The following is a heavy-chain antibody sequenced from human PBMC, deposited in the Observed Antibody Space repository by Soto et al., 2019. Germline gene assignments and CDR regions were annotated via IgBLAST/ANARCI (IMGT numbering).Heavy chain of an antibody. CDR1: GFTFSNYW. J-gene: IGHJ6*02. V-gene: IGHV3-74*03. Sequence: GGSLRLSCAASGFTFSNYWMHWVRQAPGKGLVWVSRINIDGSGTTYAGSVKGRFTISRDNAKNTVFLEMKNLRAEDTAVYYCARDSCAPHVWGQGTTVTVSS. CDR3: ARDSCAPHV. CDR2: INIDGSGT.